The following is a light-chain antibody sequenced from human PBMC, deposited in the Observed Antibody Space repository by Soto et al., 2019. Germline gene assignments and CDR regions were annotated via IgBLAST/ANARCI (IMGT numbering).Light chain of an antibody. CDR1: QSVSSTY. J-gene: IGKJ4*01. CDR2: GAS. V-gene: IGKV3-20*01. CDR3: QQYAGSPLA. Sequence: EIVLTQSPGTLSLSPRERATLSCRASQSVSSTYLAWYQQRPGQAPRLLIYGASSRATGIPDRFSGSGSGTDFTLTISRLEPEDFAVYYCQQYAGSPLAFGGGTKVEIK.